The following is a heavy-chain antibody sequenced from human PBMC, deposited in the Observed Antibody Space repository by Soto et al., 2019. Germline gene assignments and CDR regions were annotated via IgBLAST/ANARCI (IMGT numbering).Heavy chain of an antibody. V-gene: IGHV4-59*01. CDR3: ARGGVVITFYRYYYGMDV. D-gene: IGHD3-22*01. CDR2: IYYSGST. Sequence: PSETLSLTCTVSGGSISSYYWSWIRQPPGKGLEWIGYIYYSGSTNYNPSLKSRVTISVDTSKNQFSLKLSSVTAADTAVYYCARGGVVITFYRYYYGMDVWGQGTTVTVSS. CDR1: GGSISSYY. J-gene: IGHJ6*02.